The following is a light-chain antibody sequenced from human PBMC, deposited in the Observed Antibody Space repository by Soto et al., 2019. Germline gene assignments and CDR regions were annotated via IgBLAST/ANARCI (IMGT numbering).Light chain of an antibody. V-gene: IGKV3-20*01. CDR1: QSVTSNY. CDR2: GAS. Sequence: IELTHSPGTLSLSPWEIATLSCGASQSVTSNYLAWYQQKPGQAPRLLIYGASRRATGAPDRFIGSGSGTDFTLTISRLEPEDFAVYYCQQNDSSPSWTFGQATKVDIK. J-gene: IGKJ1*01. CDR3: QQNDSSPSWT.